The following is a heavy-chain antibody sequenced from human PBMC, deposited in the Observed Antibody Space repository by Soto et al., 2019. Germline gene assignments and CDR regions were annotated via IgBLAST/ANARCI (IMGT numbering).Heavy chain of an antibody. J-gene: IGHJ5*02. CDR2: IIPILGIA. CDR1: GCTFSSYT. V-gene: IGHV1-69*04. Sequence: SVKVSCKASGCTFSSYTISWVRQAPGQGLEWMGRIIPILGIANYAQKFQGRVTITADKSTSTAYMELSSLRSEDTAVYYCATDRWSSSSGHNWFEPWGQGTLVTVSS. CDR3: ATDRWSSSSGHNWFEP. D-gene: IGHD6-6*01.